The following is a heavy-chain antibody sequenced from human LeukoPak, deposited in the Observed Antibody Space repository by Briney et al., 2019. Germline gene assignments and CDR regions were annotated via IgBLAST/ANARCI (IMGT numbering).Heavy chain of an antibody. CDR1: GRSVSSSSFY. CDR3: ARAQFNILTGYYIPY. J-gene: IGHJ4*02. D-gene: IGHD3-9*01. Sequence: SETLSLTCTVSGRSVSSSSFYYSWIRQAPGRGLEWIAYIYYSGTTNYNPSLKSRVTISVDTSKNQFSLKLTSVTSADTAVYYCARAQFNILTGYYIPYWGQGILVTVSS. CDR2: IYYSGTT. V-gene: IGHV4-61*01.